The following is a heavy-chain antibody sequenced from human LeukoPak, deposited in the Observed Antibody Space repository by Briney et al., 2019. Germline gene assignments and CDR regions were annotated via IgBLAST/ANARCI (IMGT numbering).Heavy chain of an antibody. D-gene: IGHD3-16*01. CDR1: GGSISSYY. CDR3: ARHVGDYGDYYYGMDV. Sequence: SETLSLTCTVSGGSISSYYWSWIRQPPGKGLEWIGYIYYSGSTNYNPSLKSRVTISVDTSKNQFSLKLSSVTAADTAVYYCARHVGDYGDYYYGMDVWGQGTTVTVSS. V-gene: IGHV4-59*08. CDR2: IYYSGST. J-gene: IGHJ6*02.